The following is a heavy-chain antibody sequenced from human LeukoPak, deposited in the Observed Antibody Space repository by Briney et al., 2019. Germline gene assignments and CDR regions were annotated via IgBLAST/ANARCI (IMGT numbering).Heavy chain of an antibody. Sequence: GASVTVSCKASGGTFSSYAISWVRQPPGQGLEWMGGIIPIFGTANYAQKFQGRVTITADKSTSTAYMELSSLRSEDTAVYYCARARDNYDVSSGYVNWGQGTLVTVSS. CDR1: GGTFSSYA. D-gene: IGHD3-22*01. CDR2: IIPIFGTA. CDR3: ARARDNYDVSSGYVN. J-gene: IGHJ4*02. V-gene: IGHV1-69*06.